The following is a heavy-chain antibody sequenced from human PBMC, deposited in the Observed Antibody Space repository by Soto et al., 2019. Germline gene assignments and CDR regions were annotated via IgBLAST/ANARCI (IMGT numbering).Heavy chain of an antibody. CDR1: GGSFSGYY. V-gene: IGHV4-34*01. Sequence: KTSETLSLTCAVYGGSFSGYYWSWIRQPPGKGLEWIGEINRSGSTNYNPSLKSRVTISVDTSKNQFSLKLSSVTAADTAVYYCARGQGIPSSSWANYYYGMDVWGQGTTVTVSS. J-gene: IGHJ6*02. D-gene: IGHD6-13*01. CDR3: ARGQGIPSSSWANYYYGMDV. CDR2: INRSGST.